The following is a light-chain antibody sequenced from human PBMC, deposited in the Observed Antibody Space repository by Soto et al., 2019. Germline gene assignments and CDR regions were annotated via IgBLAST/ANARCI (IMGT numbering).Light chain of an antibody. CDR1: QSVSSK. J-gene: IGKJ1*01. CDR2: GAS. V-gene: IGKV3-15*01. Sequence: EIVMTQSPPTLSVSPGERATLSCRASQSVSSKLAWYQQKPGQAPRLLIYGASTRATGIPARFSGSGSGTEFTLTISSLQFEDFAVYYCQQYNKWPGTFGQGTKVEIK. CDR3: QQYNKWPGT.